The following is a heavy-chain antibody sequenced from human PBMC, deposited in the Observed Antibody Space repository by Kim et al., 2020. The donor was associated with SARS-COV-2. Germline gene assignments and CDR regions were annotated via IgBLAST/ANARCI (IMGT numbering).Heavy chain of an antibody. CDR3: ARRIVRANDAFDI. D-gene: IGHD1-26*01. V-gene: IGHV5-51*01. J-gene: IGHJ3*02. Sequence: YSPSFQGQVTISADNSISTAYLQWSSLKASDTAMYYCARRIVRANDAFDIWGQRTMVTVSS.